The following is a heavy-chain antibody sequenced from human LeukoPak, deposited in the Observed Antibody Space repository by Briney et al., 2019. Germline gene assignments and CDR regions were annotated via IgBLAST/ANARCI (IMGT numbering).Heavy chain of an antibody. CDR3: ASGVDSSGGVDY. Sequence: PSETLSLTCTVSGGSISSSSYYWGWIRQPPGKGLEWVGSIYYSGSTYYNPSLKSRVTISVDTSKNQFSLKLSSVTAADTAVYYCASGVDSSGGVDYWGQGTLVTVSS. D-gene: IGHD3-22*01. J-gene: IGHJ4*02. CDR1: GGSISSSSYY. V-gene: IGHV4-39*01. CDR2: IYYSGST.